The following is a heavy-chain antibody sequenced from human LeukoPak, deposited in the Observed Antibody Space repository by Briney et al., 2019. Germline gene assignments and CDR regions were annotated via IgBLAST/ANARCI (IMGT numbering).Heavy chain of an antibody. CDR1: GFTFSSYS. CDR3: ARGVFWQQEHYGMDV. D-gene: IGHD3-9*01. Sequence: GGSLRLSCAASGFTFSSYSMNWVRQAPGKGLEWVSSISSSSSYIYYADSVKGRFTNSRDDAKNSLYLQMNSLRAEDTAVYYCARGVFWQQEHYGMDVWGQGTTVTVSS. V-gene: IGHV3-21*01. J-gene: IGHJ6*02. CDR2: ISSSSSYI.